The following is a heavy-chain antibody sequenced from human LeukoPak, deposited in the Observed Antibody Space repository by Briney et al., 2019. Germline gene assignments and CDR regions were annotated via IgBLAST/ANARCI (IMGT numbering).Heavy chain of an antibody. CDR2: ISSSGSTI. D-gene: IGHD6-13*01. CDR3: AKNRGSSWFDAFDI. V-gene: IGHV3-11*04. Sequence: GGSLRLSCAASRFTFSDYYMSWIRQAPGKGLERVSYISSSGSTIYYADSVKGRFTISWDNAKNSLYLQMNSLRAEDTALYYCAKNRGSSWFDAFDIWGQGTMVTVSS. CDR1: RFTFSDYY. J-gene: IGHJ3*02.